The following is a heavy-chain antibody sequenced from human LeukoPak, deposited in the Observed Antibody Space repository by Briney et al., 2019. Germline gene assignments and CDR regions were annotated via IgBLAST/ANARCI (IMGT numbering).Heavy chain of an antibody. V-gene: IGHV3-23*01. CDR1: GFTSSNYA. D-gene: IGHD4-17*01. J-gene: IGHJ6*02. CDR2: VSGSGGST. CDR3: AKASSTTTVTGGFYGMDV. Sequence: GGSLRLSCAASGFTSSNYAMSWVRQAPGKGLEWVSAVSGSGGSTYYADSVKGRFTISRDNSKNTLYLQMNSLRVEDTAVYYCAKASSTTTVTGGFYGMDVWGQGTTVTASS.